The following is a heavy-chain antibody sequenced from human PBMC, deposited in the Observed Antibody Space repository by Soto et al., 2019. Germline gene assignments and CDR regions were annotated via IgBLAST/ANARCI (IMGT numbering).Heavy chain of an antibody. Sequence: QVQLVESGGGVVQPGRSLRLSCAASGFTFSSYGMHWVRQAPGKGLEWVAVIWYDGSNKYYADSVKGRFTTSRDNSKNTLYLQMNSLRAEDTAVYYCARVVDAFDIWGQGTMVTVSS. J-gene: IGHJ3*02. V-gene: IGHV3-33*01. D-gene: IGHD2-15*01. CDR3: ARVVDAFDI. CDR1: GFTFSSYG. CDR2: IWYDGSNK.